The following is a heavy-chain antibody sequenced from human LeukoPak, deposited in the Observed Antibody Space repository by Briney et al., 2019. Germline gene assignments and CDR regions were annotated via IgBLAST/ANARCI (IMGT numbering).Heavy chain of an antibody. J-gene: IGHJ4*02. CDR1: GFTFSRYG. Sequence: GGSLRLSCAASGFTFSRYGMHWVRQAPGKGLEWVAFIRYGGSNKYYADSVKGRLTISRDNSKDTLYLQMYSLRAEDTAVYEAAKDWSIDLGARDALLNSYYFDYWGQGTLVTVSS. CDR2: IRYGGSNK. CDR3: AKDWSIDLGARDALLNSYYFDY. D-gene: IGHD6-6*01. V-gene: IGHV3-30*02.